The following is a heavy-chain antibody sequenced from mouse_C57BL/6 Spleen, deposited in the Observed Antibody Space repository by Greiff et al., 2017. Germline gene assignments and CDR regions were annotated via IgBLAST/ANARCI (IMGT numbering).Heavy chain of an antibody. D-gene: IGHD4-1*01. CDR2: ISYDGSN. J-gene: IGHJ2*01. Sequence: EVKLQESGPGLVKPSQSLSLTCSVTGYSITSGYYWNWIRQFPGNKLEWMGYISYDGSNNYNPSLKNRISITRDTSKNQFFLKLNSVTTEDTATYDCARDRDWGHIDYWGQGTTLTVSS. CDR3: ARDRDWGHIDY. V-gene: IGHV3-6*01. CDR1: GYSITSGYY.